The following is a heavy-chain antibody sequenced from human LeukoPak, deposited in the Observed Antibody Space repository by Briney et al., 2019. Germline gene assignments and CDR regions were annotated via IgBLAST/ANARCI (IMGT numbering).Heavy chain of an antibody. D-gene: IGHD2-2*01. Sequence: PGGSLRLSCAASGFTFSDYWMHWVRQAAGKGLVWVSRINNDGSSTTYADSVRGRFTISRDNARNTLYLQMNSLRAEDTAVYYCARSHVSAATWGQGTLVTVSS. CDR3: ARSHVSAAT. J-gene: IGHJ5*02. CDR2: INNDGSST. V-gene: IGHV3-74*01. CDR1: GFTFSDYW.